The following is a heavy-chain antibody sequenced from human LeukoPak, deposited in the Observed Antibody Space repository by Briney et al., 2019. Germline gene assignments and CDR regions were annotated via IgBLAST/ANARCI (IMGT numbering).Heavy chain of an antibody. V-gene: IGHV3-23*01. CDR3: AKSDSNSAPFDY. CDR2: ISGSGGCT. J-gene: IGHJ4*02. CDR1: GFTFSTYA. Sequence: GGSLRLSCAASGFTFSTYAMSWVRQAPGKGLEWVSAISGSGGCTYCADSVKGRFTISRDNSKNTLYLQMNSLRAEDTAIYYCAKSDSNSAPFDYWGQGTLVTVSS. D-gene: IGHD6-6*01.